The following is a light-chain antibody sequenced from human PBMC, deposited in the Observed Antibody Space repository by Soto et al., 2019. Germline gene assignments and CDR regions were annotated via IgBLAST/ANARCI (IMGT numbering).Light chain of an antibody. CDR1: QSVNNDC. CDR3: QQYGDSPYS. V-gene: IGKV3-20*01. Sequence: EIVLAQSPATLSLSPGERAALSCGASQSVNNDCLAWYQQKPGQAPRLLIYAAFTRASGVPARFSGSASGTDFTLTISRLETEDFAVYYCQQYGDSPYSFGQGTKLLIK. J-gene: IGKJ2*01. CDR2: AAF.